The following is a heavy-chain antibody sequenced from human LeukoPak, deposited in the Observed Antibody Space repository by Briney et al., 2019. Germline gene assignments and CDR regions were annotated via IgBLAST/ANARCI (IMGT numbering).Heavy chain of an antibody. CDR3: ARDRAGDSFDI. CDR2: ISTSGNT. J-gene: IGHJ3*02. Sequence: SETLSLTCTVSGDSISRGNNYWTWIRQPAGKGLEWIGRISTSGNTNYNPSLKSQVTISRHTSKNQFSLILNFVTAADTAIYYCARDRAGDSFDIWGQGTLVTVSS. D-gene: IGHD7-27*01. CDR1: GDSISRGNNY. V-gene: IGHV4-61*02.